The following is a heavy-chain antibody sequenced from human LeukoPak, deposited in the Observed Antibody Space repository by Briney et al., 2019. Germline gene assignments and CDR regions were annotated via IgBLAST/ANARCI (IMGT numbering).Heavy chain of an antibody. CDR3: ATARYADDSSGYYGD. D-gene: IGHD3-22*01. V-gene: IGHV1-24*01. J-gene: IGHJ4*02. Sequence: ASVKVSCKVSGYTLTELSMHWVRQAPGKGLVWMGGFDPEDGETIYAQKFQGRVTMTEDTSTDTAYMELSSLRSEDTAVYYCATARYADDSSGYYGDWGQGTLVTVSS. CDR1: GYTLTELS. CDR2: FDPEDGET.